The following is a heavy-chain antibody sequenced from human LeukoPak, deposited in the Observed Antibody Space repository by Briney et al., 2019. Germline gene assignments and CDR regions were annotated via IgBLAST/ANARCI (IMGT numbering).Heavy chain of an antibody. J-gene: IGHJ4*02. CDR3: AKDGVVSGTMGRLHY. V-gene: IGHV3-23*01. CDR1: GFTLSSYA. Sequence: PGGSLRHSCAESGFTLSSYAMTWVRQTPGKGLEWVSGISGSGGSTYYADSVKGRFTISRDNSKNTLYLQMNSLRAEDTAVYYCAKDGVVSGTMGRLHYWGQGTLITVSS. D-gene: IGHD6-19*01. CDR2: ISGSGGST.